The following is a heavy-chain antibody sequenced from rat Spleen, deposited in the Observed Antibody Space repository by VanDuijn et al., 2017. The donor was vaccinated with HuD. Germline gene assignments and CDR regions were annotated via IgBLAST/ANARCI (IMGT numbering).Heavy chain of an antibody. V-gene: IGHV5-25*01. D-gene: IGHD1-5*01. CDR1: GFTFNHYD. CDR2: ISPSSNNI. CDR3: TREGDIRTSYVLDV. Sequence: EVQLVESGGGLVQPGRSLKLSCVASGFTFNHYDMAWVRQAPTKGLEWVASISPSSNNIYYRDSVKGRFTVSRDNAKSTLFLQMNSLRSEDTATYYCTREGDIRTSYVLDVWGQGTSVTVSS. J-gene: IGHJ4*01.